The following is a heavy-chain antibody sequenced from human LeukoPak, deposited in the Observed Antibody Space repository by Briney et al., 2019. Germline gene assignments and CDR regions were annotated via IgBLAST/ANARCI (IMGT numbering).Heavy chain of an antibody. J-gene: IGHJ5*02. CDR3: ARRHQITMVRGGFDP. Sequence: PSETLSLTCTVSGGSISSDNYYWGWIRQPPGKGLEWIGSIYYSGTTYYNPSLKSRVTISVDTSKNQFSLKLSSVTAADTAVYYCARRHQITMVRGGFDPWGQGTLVTVSS. CDR2: IYYSGTT. V-gene: IGHV4-39*01. CDR1: GGSISSDNYY. D-gene: IGHD3-10*01.